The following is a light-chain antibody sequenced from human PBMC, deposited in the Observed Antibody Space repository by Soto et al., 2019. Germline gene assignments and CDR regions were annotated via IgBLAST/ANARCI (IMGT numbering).Light chain of an antibody. V-gene: IGKV3-20*01. Sequence: EIVLTQSPGTLSLSPGERATLSCRASQRPSNSHVAWYLLKPGQAPRLLIFDTSSRATGIPDRFSGSVSGTDFTLTISRLEPEDFAVFYCQQYGNSEIILGQGTRLEIK. CDR1: QRPSNSH. CDR2: DTS. CDR3: QQYGNSEII. J-gene: IGKJ5*01.